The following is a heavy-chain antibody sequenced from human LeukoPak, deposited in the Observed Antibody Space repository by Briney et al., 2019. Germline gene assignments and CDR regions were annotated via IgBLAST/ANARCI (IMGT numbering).Heavy chain of an antibody. CDR1: GGTFSSYA. V-gene: IGHV1-69*05. Sequence: GASVKVSGKASGGTFSSYAISWVRQAPGQGLEWMGRIIPIFGTANYAQKFQGRVTITTDESTSTAYMELSSLRSEDTAVYYCARDSSGWNFDYWGQGTLVTVSS. D-gene: IGHD6-19*01. J-gene: IGHJ4*02. CDR3: ARDSSGWNFDY. CDR2: IIPIFGTA.